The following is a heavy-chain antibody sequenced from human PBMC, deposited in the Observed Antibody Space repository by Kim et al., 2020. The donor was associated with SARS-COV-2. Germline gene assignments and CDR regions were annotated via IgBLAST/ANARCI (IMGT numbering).Heavy chain of an antibody. D-gene: IGHD4-17*01. Sequence: GGSLRLSCAASGFTFSSYNMHWVRQAPGKGLEWVSSISSSNSYIYYADSVKGRFTISRDNAKNSLYLQMNSLRAEDTAVYYCARPGTNDYGDLWYWGQGTLVTVSS. CDR2: ISSSNSYI. V-gene: IGHV3-21*01. CDR3: ARPGTNDYGDLWY. J-gene: IGHJ4*02. CDR1: GFTFSSYN.